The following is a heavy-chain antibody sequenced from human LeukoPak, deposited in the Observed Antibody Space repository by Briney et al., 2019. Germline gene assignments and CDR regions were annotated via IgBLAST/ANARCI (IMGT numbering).Heavy chain of an antibody. J-gene: IGHJ4*02. D-gene: IGHD5-24*01. CDR3: ARGAGYNYPYYFDY. CDR1: GFTVSSNY. Sequence: GGSLRLSCAASGFTVSSNYMNWVRQGPGKGLEWVSVIYGGGNIYYADSVKGRFTISRDNSKNTLYLQMNSLRAEDTAVYYCARGAGYNYPYYFDYWGQGTLVTVSS. CDR2: IYGGGNI. V-gene: IGHV3-53*01.